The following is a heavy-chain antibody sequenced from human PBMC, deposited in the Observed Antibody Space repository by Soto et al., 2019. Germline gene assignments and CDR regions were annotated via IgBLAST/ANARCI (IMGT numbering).Heavy chain of an antibody. CDR2: ISGSGGST. D-gene: IGHD2-8*01. V-gene: IGHV3-23*01. J-gene: IGHJ3*02. CDR3: AKGALRYCTSGVCRPLSGKEACDI. CDR1: GFTFSSYA. Sequence: PGGSLRLSCAASGFTFSSYAMSWVRQAPGKGQEWVSDISGSGGSTYYADSVKGRFTISRDNSKNTLYLQMNSLRAEDTTVYYCAKGALRYCTSGVCRPLSGKEACDIWCQGTMVTVSS.